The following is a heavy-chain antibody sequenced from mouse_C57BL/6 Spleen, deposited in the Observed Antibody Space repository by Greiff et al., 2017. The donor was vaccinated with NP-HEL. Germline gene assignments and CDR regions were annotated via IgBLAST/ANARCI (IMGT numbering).Heavy chain of an antibody. CDR1: GFTFSDYG. Sequence: EVKVVESGGGLVKPGGSLKLSCAASGFTFSDYGMHWVRQAPEKGLEWVAYISSGSSTIYYADTVKGRFTISRDNAKNTLFLQMTSLRSEDTAMYYCARGRGSSPYYYAMDYWGQGTSVTVSS. CDR2: ISSGSSTI. J-gene: IGHJ4*01. V-gene: IGHV5-17*01. CDR3: ARGRGSSPYYYAMDY. D-gene: IGHD1-1*01.